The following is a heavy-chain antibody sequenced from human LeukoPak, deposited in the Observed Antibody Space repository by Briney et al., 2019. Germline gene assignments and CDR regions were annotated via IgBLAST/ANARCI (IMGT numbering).Heavy chain of an antibody. CDR3: ARPSQKYCGSNSCFNWFAS. V-gene: IGHV3-43*01. J-gene: IGHJ5*01. CDR1: GFTFDDYT. D-gene: IGHD2-2*01. Sequence: GGSLRLSCAASGFTFDDYTMHGGRQAPGKGLEWVSLLTWVGGRTYYAGSVKGRFTISRDNSKNTLYMQMNSLRTEETALYYCARPSQKYCGSNSCFNWFASWGQGTLVTVSS. CDR2: LTWVGGRT.